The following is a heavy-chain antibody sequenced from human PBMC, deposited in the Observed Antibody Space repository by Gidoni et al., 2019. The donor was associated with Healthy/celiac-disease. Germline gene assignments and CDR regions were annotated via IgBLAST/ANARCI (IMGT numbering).Heavy chain of an antibody. CDR1: GFTFGDYA. D-gene: IGHD5-18*01. CDR3: TRDRGGGYSYGSDY. V-gene: IGHV3-49*03. Sequence: EVQLVESGGGLVQPGRSLRLSCTASGFTFGDYAMSWFRQAPGKGLEWVGFIRSKAYGGTTEYAASVKGRFTISRDDSKSIAYLQMNSLKTEDTAVYYCTRDRGGGYSYGSDYWGQGTLVTVSS. CDR2: IRSKAYGGTT. J-gene: IGHJ4*02.